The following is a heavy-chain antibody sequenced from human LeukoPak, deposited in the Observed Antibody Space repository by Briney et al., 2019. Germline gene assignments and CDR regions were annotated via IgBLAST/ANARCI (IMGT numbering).Heavy chain of an antibody. CDR2: ISWNSGSI. CDR1: GFTFDDYA. J-gene: IGHJ4*02. Sequence: PGGSLRLSCAASGFTFDDYAMHWVRQAPGKGLEWVSGISWNSGSIGYADSVKGRFTISRDNAKNSLYLQMNSLRAEDTAVYYCARGRRAPGYSSGWSYFDYWGQGTLVTVSS. CDR3: ARGRRAPGYSSGWSYFDY. D-gene: IGHD6-19*01. V-gene: IGHV3-9*01.